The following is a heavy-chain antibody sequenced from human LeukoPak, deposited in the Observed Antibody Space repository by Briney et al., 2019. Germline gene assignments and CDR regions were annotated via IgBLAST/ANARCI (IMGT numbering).Heavy chain of an antibody. J-gene: IGHJ3*02. CDR3: ARDYDFWSGRDASDI. V-gene: IGHV1-2*02. Sequence: GASVKVSCKASGYTFTGYYMHWVRQAPGQGLEWMGWINPNSGGTNYAQKFQGRVTMTRDTSISTAYMELSSLRSEDTAVYYCARDYDFWSGRDASDIWGQGTMVTVSS. D-gene: IGHD3-3*01. CDR2: INPNSGGT. CDR1: GYTFTGYY.